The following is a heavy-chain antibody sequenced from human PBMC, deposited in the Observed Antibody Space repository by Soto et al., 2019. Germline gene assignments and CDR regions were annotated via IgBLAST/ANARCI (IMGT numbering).Heavy chain of an antibody. CDR1: GYTFTIYW. Sequence: GESLKISCQVSGYTFTIYWIGWVRQMPGKGLEWMGIIYPSDSDTRYSPSFQGQVTISADQSINTAYLQWDSLKASDTAVYYCARPANTVADHFDLWGQGTPVTVSS. CDR3: ARPANTVADHFDL. J-gene: IGHJ4*02. D-gene: IGHD4-17*01. CDR2: IYPSDSDT. V-gene: IGHV5-51*01.